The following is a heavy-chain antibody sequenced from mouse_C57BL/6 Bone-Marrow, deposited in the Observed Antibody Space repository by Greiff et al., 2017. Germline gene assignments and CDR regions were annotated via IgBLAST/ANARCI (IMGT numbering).Heavy chain of an antibody. D-gene: IGHD3-3*01. CDR1: GFNIKDDY. J-gene: IGHJ3*01. CDR2: IDPENGDT. CDR3: NAGCCFFAY. V-gene: IGHV14-4*01. Sequence: VQLQQSGAELVKPGASVKLSCTASGFNIKDDYMHWVKQRPEQGLEWIGWIDPENGDTEYASKFQGKATITADTSSNTAYLQLSSLTSEDTAVYDCNAGCCFFAYWGQGTLVTVSA.